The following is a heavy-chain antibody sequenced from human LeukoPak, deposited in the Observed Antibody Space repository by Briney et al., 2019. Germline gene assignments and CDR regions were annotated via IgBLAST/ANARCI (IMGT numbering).Heavy chain of an antibody. CDR1: GFTFSSYS. J-gene: IGHJ3*02. CDR2: ISSSSSYI. Sequence: PGGSLRLSCAASGFTFSSYSMNWVRQAPGKGLEWVSSISSSSSYIYYADSVKGRFTISRDNAKNSLYLQMNSLRTEDTAVYYCARGPFWFGESTYAFDIWGQGTMVTVSS. D-gene: IGHD3-10*01. V-gene: IGHV3-21*01. CDR3: ARGPFWFGESTYAFDI.